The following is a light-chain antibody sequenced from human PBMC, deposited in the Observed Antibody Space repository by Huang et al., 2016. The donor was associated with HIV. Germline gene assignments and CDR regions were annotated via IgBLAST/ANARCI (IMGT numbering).Light chain of an antibody. Sequence: EIVMTQSPATLSVSPGERATLSCRASQSVSSNLAGYQQKPGQAPRLLSYGASSSATGIPARFSGSGSGKEFTLTISSLQSEDFAVYYCQQYNNWPRTFGQGTKVEIK. J-gene: IGKJ1*01. CDR1: QSVSSN. V-gene: IGKV3-15*01. CDR3: QQYNNWPRT. CDR2: GAS.